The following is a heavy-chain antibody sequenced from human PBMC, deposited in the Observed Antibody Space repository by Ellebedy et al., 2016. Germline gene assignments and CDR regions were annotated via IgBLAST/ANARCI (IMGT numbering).Heavy chain of an antibody. D-gene: IGHD6-19*01. Sequence: SETLSLXXTVSGGSISSYYWSWIRQPPGKGLEWIGYIYYSGSTNYNPSLKSRVTISVDTSKNQFSLKLSSVTAADTAVYYCASGSQWLVPYYFDYWGQGTLVTVSS. J-gene: IGHJ4*02. CDR3: ASGSQWLVPYYFDY. CDR2: IYYSGST. V-gene: IGHV4-59*01. CDR1: GGSISSYY.